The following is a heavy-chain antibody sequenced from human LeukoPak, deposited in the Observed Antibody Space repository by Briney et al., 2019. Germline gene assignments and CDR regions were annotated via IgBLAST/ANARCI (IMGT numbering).Heavy chain of an antibody. J-gene: IGHJ4*02. CDR2: INHSGST. V-gene: IGHV4-34*01. CDR3: ARGPLAAAPSSGIDY. CDR1: GGSFSGYY. Sequence: SETLSLTCAVYGGSFSGYYWSWIRQPPGKGLEWIGEINHSGSTNYNPSLKSRVTISVDTSKNQFSLKLSSVTAADTAAYYCARGPLAAAPSSGIDYWGQGTLVTVSS. D-gene: IGHD6-13*01.